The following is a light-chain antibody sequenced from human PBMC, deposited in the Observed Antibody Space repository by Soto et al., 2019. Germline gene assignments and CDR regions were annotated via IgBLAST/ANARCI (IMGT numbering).Light chain of an antibody. J-gene: IGLJ2*01. V-gene: IGLV2-14*01. CDR2: EVR. CDR1: SSDVGGYDY. CDR3: TSITNSNLVV. Sequence: QSALTQPASVSGSPGQSITISCTGTSSDVGGYDYVSWYQQHPGKAPKLMFYEVRNRPSGVSNRFPGSKSGNTASLTSSGLQAEDEADFYCTSITNSNLVVFGRGTKLTVL.